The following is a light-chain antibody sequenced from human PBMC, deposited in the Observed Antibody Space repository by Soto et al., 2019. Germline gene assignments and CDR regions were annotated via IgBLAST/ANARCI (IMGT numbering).Light chain of an antibody. CDR1: QGIRSY. J-gene: IGKJ5*01. Sequence: ILLTQSPSSLSASVGDRVTITCRASQGIRSYLAWYQQKPGEAPKLLISIASIWQSGVPSRFSGSGSGTDFVLTISSLEPEDSAAYYCQQFDGTPITFGQGTRLE. V-gene: IGKV1-9*01. CDR2: IAS. CDR3: QQFDGTPIT.